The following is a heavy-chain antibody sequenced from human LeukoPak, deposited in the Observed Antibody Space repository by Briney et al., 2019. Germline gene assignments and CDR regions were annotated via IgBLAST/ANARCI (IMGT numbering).Heavy chain of an antibody. CDR3: ARDRSGYANDAFDF. D-gene: IGHD3-3*01. CDR1: GFTFSDYA. Sequence: PGGSLRLSCAASGFTFSDYAMHWVRQAPGKGLEWVAVLSYGGTNKYYADSVKGRFTISRDNSKNTMFLQMNSLRAEDTAVYHCARDRSGYANDAFDFWGQGTMVPVSS. V-gene: IGHV3-30-3*01. CDR2: LSYGGTNK. J-gene: IGHJ3*01.